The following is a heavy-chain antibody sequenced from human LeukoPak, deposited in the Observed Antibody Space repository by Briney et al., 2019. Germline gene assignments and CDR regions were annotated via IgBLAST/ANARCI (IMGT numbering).Heavy chain of an antibody. D-gene: IGHD6-19*01. J-gene: IGHJ4*02. V-gene: IGHV4-61*01. Sequence: SETLSLTCTVSGYSISSGYYWSWIRQPPGKGLEWIGYIYYSGSTNYNPSLKSRVTISVDTSKNQFSLKLSSVTAADTAVYYCARVGSSGLFDYWGQGTLVTVSS. CDR1: GYSISSGYY. CDR3: ARVGSSGLFDY. CDR2: IYYSGST.